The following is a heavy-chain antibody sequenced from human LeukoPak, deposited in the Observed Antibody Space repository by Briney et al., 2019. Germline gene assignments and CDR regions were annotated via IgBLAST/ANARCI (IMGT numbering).Heavy chain of an antibody. CDR3: ARPGSSGTEDY. Sequence: PSETLSLTCAVYGGSFSGYYWSWIRQPPGKGLEWIGEINHSGSTNYNPSLKSRVTISVDTSKNQFSLKLSSVTAADTAVYYCARPGSSGTEDYWGQGTLATVSS. V-gene: IGHV4-34*01. CDR2: INHSGST. CDR1: GGSFSGYY. D-gene: IGHD6-13*01. J-gene: IGHJ4*02.